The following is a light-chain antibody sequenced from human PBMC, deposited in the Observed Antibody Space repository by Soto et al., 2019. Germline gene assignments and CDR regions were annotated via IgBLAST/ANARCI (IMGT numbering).Light chain of an antibody. V-gene: IGKV1-39*01. Sequence: DIQMTQSPSSLSASVGDTVTITCRASQSISVHLNWYQQKPGKVPKLLIYAASNLQSGVPSRFSGSGSETDFPLTNNSLQPEDFATYYRQQSYITPYTFGQGTKLEIK. CDR1: QSISVH. CDR2: AAS. CDR3: QQSYITPYT. J-gene: IGKJ2*01.